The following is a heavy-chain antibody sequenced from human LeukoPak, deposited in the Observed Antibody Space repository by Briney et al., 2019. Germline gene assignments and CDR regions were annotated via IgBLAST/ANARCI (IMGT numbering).Heavy chain of an antibody. CDR2: ISGSGGNT. CDR1: GFTVSSNY. D-gene: IGHD5-18*01. V-gene: IGHV3-23*01. CDR3: ARTGYNYGTPLNY. Sequence: GGSLRLSCAASGFTVSSNYMSWVRQAPGKGLEWVSGISGSGGNTYYADSVKGRFTISRDNSKNTLYLQMNSLRAEDTAVYYCARTGYNYGTPLNYWGQGTLVTVSS. J-gene: IGHJ4*02.